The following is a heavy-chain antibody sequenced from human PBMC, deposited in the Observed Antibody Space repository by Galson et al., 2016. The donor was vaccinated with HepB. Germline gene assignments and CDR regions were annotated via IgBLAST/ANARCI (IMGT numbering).Heavy chain of an antibody. CDR3: SSIPYSSGNFYYSGMDV. CDR2: IYPDDSDT. J-gene: IGHJ6*02. Sequence: QSGAEVKKPGESLKISCKGSGYSFSKYWIAWVRQMPGKGLECMGIIYPDDSDTRYSPSFQGQVTISADKSISTAYLQWSSLRASDTAMYYCSSIPYSSGNFYYSGMDVWGQGTTVTVSS. CDR1: GYSFSKYW. D-gene: IGHD3-22*01. V-gene: IGHV5-51*01.